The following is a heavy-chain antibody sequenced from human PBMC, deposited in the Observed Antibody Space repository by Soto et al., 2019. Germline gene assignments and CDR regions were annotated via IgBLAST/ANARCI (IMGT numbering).Heavy chain of an antibody. V-gene: IGHV1-69*06. J-gene: IGHJ6*02. D-gene: IGHD6-25*01. CDR2: IIPIFGTA. CDR3: ARSGPPALYYYYGMDV. Sequence: GVSVKVSCKASGGTFSSYAISWVRQAPGQGLEWMGGIIPIFGTANYAQKFQGRVTITADKSTSTAYMELSSLRSEDTAVYYCARSGPPALYYYYGMDVWGQGTTVTVSS. CDR1: GGTFSSYA.